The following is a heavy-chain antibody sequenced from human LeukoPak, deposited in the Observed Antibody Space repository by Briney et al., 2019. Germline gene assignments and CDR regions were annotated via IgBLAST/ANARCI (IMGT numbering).Heavy chain of an antibody. V-gene: IGHV3-30-3*01. CDR3: ARGPYDILTGSLDY. CDR2: ISYDGSNK. D-gene: IGHD3-9*01. CDR1: GFTFSGYP. Sequence: PGKSLRLSCAASGFTFSGYPIHWVRQAPGEGLEWVAVISYDGSNKYYADSVKGRFTISRDNAKSSLYLQMNSLRAEDTAVYYCARGPYDILTGSLDYWGQGTLVTVSS. J-gene: IGHJ4*02.